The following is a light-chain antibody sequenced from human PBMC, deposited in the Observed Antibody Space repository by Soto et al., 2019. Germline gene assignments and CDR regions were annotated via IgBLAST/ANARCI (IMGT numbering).Light chain of an antibody. J-gene: IGKJ2*01. V-gene: IGKV1-39*01. CDR3: QQSYSAPYP. CDR1: QSIVSY. CDR2: SSS. Sequence: DIPMTQSPSSLSASVGDRVSITCRASQSIVSYLNWYQQIPGKAPKLLIYSSSTLQSGVTSRFSGSGSGTDFTLTISSLQPADFATYYCQQSYSAPYPFGQGTNLEIK.